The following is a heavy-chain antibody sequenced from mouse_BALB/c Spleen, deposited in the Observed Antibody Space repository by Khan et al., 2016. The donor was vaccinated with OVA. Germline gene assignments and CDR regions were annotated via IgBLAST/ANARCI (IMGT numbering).Heavy chain of an antibody. CDR1: GYTFTDYA. J-gene: IGHJ3*01. CDR2: ISTHYGNI. Sequence: VQLLESGPGVVRPGVSVKISCKGSGYTFTDYAMHWVKQSHAKSLEWIGVISTHYGNIDSNQKFKDKATMTVDKSSNTTVMELTKFTTDDHAMYYCSRGGGRHRFAYWGQGTLVTVSA. CDR3: SRGGGRHRFAY. D-gene: IGHD1-1*02. V-gene: IGHV1S137*01.